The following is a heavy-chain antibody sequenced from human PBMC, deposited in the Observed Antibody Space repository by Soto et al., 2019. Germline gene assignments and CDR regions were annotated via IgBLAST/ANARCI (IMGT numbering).Heavy chain of an antibody. Sequence: GGSMRLSCAASGFTFSSYAMHWVRQAPGKGLGWVAVISYDGSNKYYADSVKGRFTISRDNSKNTLYLQMNSLRAEDTAVYYCASPKHLTGSPRDYYYSYAIDVRGQGTTVTVFS. CDR2: ISYDGSNK. J-gene: IGHJ6*02. D-gene: IGHD1-20*01. CDR3: ASPKHLTGSPRDYYYSYAIDV. CDR1: GFTFSSYA. V-gene: IGHV3-30-3*01.